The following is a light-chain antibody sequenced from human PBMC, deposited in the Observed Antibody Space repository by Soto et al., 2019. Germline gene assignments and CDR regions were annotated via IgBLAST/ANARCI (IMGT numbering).Light chain of an antibody. Sequence: QSALTPPPSASGSPGQSVTISCTGTSSDVGGYNYVSWYQQHPGKAPKLMLYDVSKRPSGVPDRFSGSKSGNTASLTGSGLQAEDEADYYCSSYAGSNNVVFGGGTKLTVL. CDR2: DVS. J-gene: IGLJ2*01. CDR3: SSYAGSNNVV. V-gene: IGLV2-8*01. CDR1: SSDVGGYNY.